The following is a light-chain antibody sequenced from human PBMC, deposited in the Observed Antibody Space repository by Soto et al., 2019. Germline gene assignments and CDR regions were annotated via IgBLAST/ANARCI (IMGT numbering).Light chain of an antibody. V-gene: IGLV2-14*03. CDR3: NSYTTSGAVV. CDR2: DVT. J-gene: IGLJ3*02. CDR1: SSDVGGYNF. Sequence: QSALTQPASVSGSPGQSITISCTGTSSDVGGYNFVSWYQQHPGNAPKLIIYDVTSRPSGVSNRFSGSKSGNAASLTISARQAEDEALYYCNSYTTSGAVVFGGGTKVTVL.